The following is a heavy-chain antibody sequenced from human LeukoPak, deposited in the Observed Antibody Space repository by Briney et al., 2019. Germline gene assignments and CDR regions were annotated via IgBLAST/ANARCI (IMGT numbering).Heavy chain of an antibody. Sequence: GGSLRLSCAASGFIFSSEAMSWVRQAPGKGLEWVSAISGSGNSIYYADSVRGRFTISRDNSKNTLYLQMNSLRAEDTAVYYCAKMLTEYDVLTGYRALCDYWGQGTLVTVSS. V-gene: IGHV3-23*01. CDR2: ISGSGNSI. CDR3: AKMLTEYDVLTGYRALCDY. D-gene: IGHD3-9*01. CDR1: GFIFSSEA. J-gene: IGHJ4*02.